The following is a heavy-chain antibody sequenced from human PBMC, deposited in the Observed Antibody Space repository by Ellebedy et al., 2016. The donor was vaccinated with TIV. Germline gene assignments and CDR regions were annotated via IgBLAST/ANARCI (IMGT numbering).Heavy chain of an antibody. CDR1: GYTFTSYG. V-gene: IGHV1-18*01. D-gene: IGHD3-10*02. Sequence: AASVKVSCKASGYTFTSYGISWVRQAPGQGLEWMGWISAYNGNTNYAQKLQDRVTMTTDTSTSTAYMELRSLRSDDTAVFYCAKSGLFGELLYLDYWGQGTLVTVSS. J-gene: IGHJ4*02. CDR2: ISAYNGNT. CDR3: AKSGLFGELLYLDY.